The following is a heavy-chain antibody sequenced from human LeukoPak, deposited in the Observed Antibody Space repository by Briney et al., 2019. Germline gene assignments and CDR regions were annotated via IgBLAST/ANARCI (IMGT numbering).Heavy chain of an antibody. Sequence: ASVKVSCKASGYTFTSCDINWVRQATGQGLEWMGWMNPNRGNTGYSQKFQGRVTMTRNTSISTAYMELSSLRSEDTAVYYCARGGDSGWYLRYYYYYGMDVWGQGTTVTVSS. J-gene: IGHJ6*02. CDR1: GYTFTSCD. D-gene: IGHD6-19*01. CDR2: MNPNRGNT. CDR3: ARGGDSGWYLRYYYYYGMDV. V-gene: IGHV1-8*01.